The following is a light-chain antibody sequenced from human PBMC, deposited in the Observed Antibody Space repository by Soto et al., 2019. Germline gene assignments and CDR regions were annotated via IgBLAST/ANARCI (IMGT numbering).Light chain of an antibody. V-gene: IGLV9-49*01. CDR1: SGYSNYK. CDR3: GADHGSESNFVGV. Sequence: QLVLTQPPSASASLGASVTLTCTLSSGYSNYKVDWYQQRPGKGPRFVMRVGTGGIVGSKGDGIPDRFSVLGSGLNRYLTIKNIQEEDESDYHCGADHGSESNFVGVFGGGTKLTVL. J-gene: IGLJ2*01. CDR2: VGTGGIVG.